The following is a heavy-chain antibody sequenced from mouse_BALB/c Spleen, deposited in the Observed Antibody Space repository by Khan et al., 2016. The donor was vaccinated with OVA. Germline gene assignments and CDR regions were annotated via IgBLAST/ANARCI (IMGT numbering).Heavy chain of an antibody. CDR3: AREPPIYYYGYRTMDN. V-gene: IGHV2-9*02. D-gene: IGHD1-2*01. J-gene: IGHJ4*01. Sequence: QVQLKQSGPGLVAPSQNLSITCTVSGFSLTSYGVHWVRQPPGKGLDWLGVIWAGGSTSYNSALMSRLSISKDNSKSHVFLEMSSLKTDDTAMYYCAREPPIYYYGYRTMDNWGQGTSVTVSS. CDR1: GFSLTSYG. CDR2: IWAGGST.